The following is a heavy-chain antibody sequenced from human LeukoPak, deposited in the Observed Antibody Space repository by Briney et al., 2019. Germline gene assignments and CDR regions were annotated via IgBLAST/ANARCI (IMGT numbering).Heavy chain of an antibody. CDR2: FDPEDGET. Sequence: ASVKVSCKVSGYTLTELSMHWVRQAPGKGLEWMGGFDPEDGETIYAQKFQGRVTMTEDTSTDTAYMELSSLRSEDTAVYYCASMGDYDILTGNPDYWGQGTLVTVSS. CDR3: ASMGDYDILTGNPDY. J-gene: IGHJ4*02. D-gene: IGHD3-9*01. CDR1: GYTLTELS. V-gene: IGHV1-24*01.